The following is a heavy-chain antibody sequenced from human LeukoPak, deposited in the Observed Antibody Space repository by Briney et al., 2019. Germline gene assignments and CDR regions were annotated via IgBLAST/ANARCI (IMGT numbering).Heavy chain of an antibody. CDR3: AGSYGSGSYNDY. D-gene: IGHD3-10*01. CDR2: IDPSDSYT. V-gene: IGHV5-10-1*01. Sequence: GESLKISCKGSGYSFTSYWISWVRQMPEKGLEWMGRIDPSDSYTNYSPSFQGHVTISADKSISTAYLQWSSLKASDTAMYYCAGSYGSGSYNDYWGQGTLVTVSS. CDR1: GYSFTSYW. J-gene: IGHJ4*02.